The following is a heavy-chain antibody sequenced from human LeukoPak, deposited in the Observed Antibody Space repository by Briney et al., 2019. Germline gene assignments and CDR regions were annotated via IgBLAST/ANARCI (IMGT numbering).Heavy chain of an antibody. V-gene: IGHV3-15*01. CDR3: TTEWYSGSYFGY. D-gene: IGHD1-26*01. CDR1: GLTFNNAW. CDR2: IKSKVDGGTT. Sequence: GGSLRLSCAASGLTFNNAWMSWVRQAPGKGLEWVGRIKSKVDGGTTDYAAPVKGRFTVSRDDSKNTLYLQMNSLKTEDTAVYYRTTEWYSGSYFGYWGQGTLVTVSS. J-gene: IGHJ4*02.